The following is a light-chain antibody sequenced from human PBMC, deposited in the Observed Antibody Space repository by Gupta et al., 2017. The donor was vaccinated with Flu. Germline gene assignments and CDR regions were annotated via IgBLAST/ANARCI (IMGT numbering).Light chain of an antibody. V-gene: IGKV1-39*01. CDR1: QRISTS. CDR3: QQSYSTPPGT. J-gene: IGKJ2*01. CDR2: AAS. Sequence: DIQMTHSPSSPSASVGDRVTITCRASQRISTSINWYQQKPGKAPKLLIYAASCLESGVPSRFSGSGYGTDFILTISSRQQEDFAAYYCQQSYSTPPGTFGQGTKLEIK.